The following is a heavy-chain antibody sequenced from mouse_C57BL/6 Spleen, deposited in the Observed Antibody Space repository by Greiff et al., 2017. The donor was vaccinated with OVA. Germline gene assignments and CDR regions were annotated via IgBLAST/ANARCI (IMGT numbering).Heavy chain of an antibody. V-gene: IGHV1-42*01. Sequence: EVQLQESGPELVKPGASVKISCKASGYSFTGYYMNWVKQSPEKSLEWIGEINPSTGGTTYNQKFKAKATLTVDKSSSTAYMQLKSLTSEDSAVYYCARKDYDGYYFAYWGQGTTLTVSS. J-gene: IGHJ2*01. CDR3: ARKDYDGYYFAY. D-gene: IGHD2-4*01. CDR1: GYSFTGYY. CDR2: INPSTGGT.